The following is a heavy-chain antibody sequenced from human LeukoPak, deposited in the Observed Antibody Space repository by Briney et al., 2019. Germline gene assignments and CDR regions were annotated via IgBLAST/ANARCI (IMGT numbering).Heavy chain of an antibody. V-gene: IGHV3-21*01. D-gene: IGHD2-21*02. CDR3: ARETELAYCGGDCYSWFDP. CDR1: GFTFSSYS. Sequence: SGGSLRLSCAASGFTFSSYSMNWVRQAPGKGLEWVSSISSSSSYIYYADSVKGRFTISRDSAKNSLYLQMNSLRAEDTAVYYCARETELAYCGGDCYSWFDPWGQGTLVTVSS. J-gene: IGHJ5*02. CDR2: ISSSSSYI.